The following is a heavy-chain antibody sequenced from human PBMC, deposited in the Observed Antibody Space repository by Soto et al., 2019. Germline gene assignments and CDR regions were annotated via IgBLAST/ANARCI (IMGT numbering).Heavy chain of an antibody. CDR3: ARARLSRIWWFDP. CDR1: GGSISSYY. J-gene: IGHJ5*02. V-gene: IGHV4-59*01. Sequence: SETLSLTCTVSGGSISSYYWSWIRQPPGKGLEWIGYIYYSGSTNYNPSLKSRVTISVDTSKNQFSLKLSSVTAADTAVYYCARARLSRIWWFDPWGQGTLVTVSS. D-gene: IGHD3-16*02. CDR2: IYYSGST.